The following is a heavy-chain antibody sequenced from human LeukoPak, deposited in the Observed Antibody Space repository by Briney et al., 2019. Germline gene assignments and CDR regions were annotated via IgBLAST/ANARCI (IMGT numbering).Heavy chain of an antibody. CDR2: IYYSGST. CDR3: ARFFCSSTSCPFDP. J-gene: IGHJ5*02. Sequence: PSETLSLTCTVSGGSISSSSYYWGWIRQPPGKGLEWIGSIYYSGSTYYNPSLKSRVTISVDTSKNQFSLKLSSVTAADTAVYYCARFFCSSTSCPFDPWGQGTLVTVSS. V-gene: IGHV4-39*01. D-gene: IGHD2-2*01. CDR1: GGSISSSSYY.